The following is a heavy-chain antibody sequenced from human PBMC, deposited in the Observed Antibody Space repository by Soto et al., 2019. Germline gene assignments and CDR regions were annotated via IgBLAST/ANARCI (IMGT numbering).Heavy chain of an antibody. J-gene: IGHJ4*02. D-gene: IGHD1-26*01. CDR2: INHSGST. V-gene: IGHV4-34*01. CDR3: ARRGGTKWELDY. Sequence: QVQLQQWGAGLLKPSETLSLTCAVYGGSFSGYYWSWIRQPPGKGLEWIGEINHSGSTNYNPSLKSRVTISVDTSKNQFSLKLSSVTAADTAVYYCARRGGTKWELDYWGQGTLVTVSS. CDR1: GGSFSGYY.